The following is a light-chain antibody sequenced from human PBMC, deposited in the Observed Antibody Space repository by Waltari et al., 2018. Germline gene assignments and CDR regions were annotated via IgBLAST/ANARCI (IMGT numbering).Light chain of an antibody. Sequence: QLTQSPSSLSASVGDRVTITCRASQGISSFLAWYQQKAGKAPKLLIYAASTLQSGVPSRFSGSGSGTDFTLTISSLQPEDFATYYCQQYYGTPWTVGQGTKVEIK. CDR3: QQYYGTPWT. CDR1: QGISSF. V-gene: IGKV1-9*01. J-gene: IGKJ1*01. CDR2: AAS.